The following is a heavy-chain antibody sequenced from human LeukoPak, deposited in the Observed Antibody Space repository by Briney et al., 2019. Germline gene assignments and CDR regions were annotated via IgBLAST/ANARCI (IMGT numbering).Heavy chain of an antibody. J-gene: IGHJ4*02. D-gene: IGHD3-16*01. Sequence: NPSETLSLTCTVSGGSISSYYWSWIRQPPGKGLEWIGYIYYSGSTNYNPSLKSRVTISVDTSKNQFSLKLSSVTAADTAVYYCARVGGLTFGGATTIDYWGQGTLVTVSS. CDR3: ARVGGLTFGGATTIDY. CDR1: GGSISSYY. CDR2: IYYSGST. V-gene: IGHV4-59*01.